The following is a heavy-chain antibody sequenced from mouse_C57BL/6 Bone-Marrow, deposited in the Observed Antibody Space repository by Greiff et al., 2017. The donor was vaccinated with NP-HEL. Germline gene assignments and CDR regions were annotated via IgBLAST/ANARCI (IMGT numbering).Heavy chain of an antibody. J-gene: IGHJ1*03. Sequence: VQLQQSGAELVKPGASVKLSCKASGYTFTSYWMHWVKQRPGRGLEWIGSIDPNSGGTKYNEKFKSKATLTVDKPSSTAYMQLSSLTSEDSAVYYCARGDYYYGSSYPYWYFDVWGTGTTVTVSS. CDR2: IDPNSGGT. V-gene: IGHV1-72*01. CDR3: ARGDYYYGSSYPYWYFDV. D-gene: IGHD1-1*01. CDR1: GYTFTSYW.